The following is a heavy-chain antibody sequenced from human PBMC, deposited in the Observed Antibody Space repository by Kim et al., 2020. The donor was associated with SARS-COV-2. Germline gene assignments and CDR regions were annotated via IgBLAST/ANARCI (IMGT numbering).Heavy chain of an antibody. CDR3: ARDGLDSGWYYFDY. CDR1: GYTFTSYA. Sequence: ASVKVSCKASGYTFTSYAMNWVRQAPGQGLEWMGWINTNTGNPTYAQGFTGRFVFSLDTSVSTAYLQISSLKAEDTAVYYCARDGLDSGWYYFDYWGQGTLVTVSS. D-gene: IGHD6-19*01. J-gene: IGHJ4*02. V-gene: IGHV7-4-1*02. CDR2: INTNTGNP.